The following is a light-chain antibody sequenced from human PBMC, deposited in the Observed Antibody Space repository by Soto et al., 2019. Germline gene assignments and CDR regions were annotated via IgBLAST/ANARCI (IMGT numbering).Light chain of an antibody. CDR3: SSLTSSNTWL. V-gene: IGLV2-14*01. Sequence: QSALTQPASVSGSPGQSITMSCTGTSSNVGGYNYVSWYQQYPGKAPKLIIFEVTNRPSGVSDRFSGSKSGNTASLTISGLQAEDEADYYCSSLTSSNTWLFGGGTKLTVL. CDR2: EVT. CDR1: SSNVGGYNY. J-gene: IGLJ3*02.